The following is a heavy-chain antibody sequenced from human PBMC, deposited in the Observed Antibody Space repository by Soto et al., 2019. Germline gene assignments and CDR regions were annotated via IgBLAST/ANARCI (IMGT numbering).Heavy chain of an antibody. J-gene: IGHJ6*03. CDR1: GGSISSSSYY. CDR3: ARLPIAAAPRGYYYHYFMDV. Sequence: SETLSLTCTVSGGSISSSSYYWGWIRQPPGKGLEWIGSIYYSGSTYYNPSLKSRVTISVDTSKNQFSLKLSSVTAADTAVYYCARLPIAAAPRGYYYHYFMDVWGKGTTVTVAS. CDR2: IYYSGST. D-gene: IGHD6-13*01. V-gene: IGHV4-39*01.